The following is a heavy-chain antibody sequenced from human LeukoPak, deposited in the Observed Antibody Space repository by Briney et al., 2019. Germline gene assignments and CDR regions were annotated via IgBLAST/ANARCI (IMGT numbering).Heavy chain of an antibody. J-gene: IGHJ3*02. D-gene: IGHD3-3*01. V-gene: IGHV3-23*01. CDR1: GFIFGDYD. CDR3: VRDPGFWSSYSYDAFDI. Sequence: GGSLRLSCEASGFIFGDYDVSWVRQATGRGVEWVSAISGTGDDTYYADSVKGRFTISRDNSQNTLYLQMDSLRAEDTAVYYCVRDPGFWSSYSYDAFDIWGQGTMVTVSS. CDR2: ISGTGDDT.